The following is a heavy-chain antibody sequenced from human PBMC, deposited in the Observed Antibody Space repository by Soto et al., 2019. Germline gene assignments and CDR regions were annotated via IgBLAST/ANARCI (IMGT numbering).Heavy chain of an antibody. J-gene: IGHJ4*02. D-gene: IGHD2-15*01. Sequence: QLVESGGYLVQPGGSLTLSCAASGFTVSTKYMNWVRQAPGKGLEWVSVIYSDGRRYYADSVKGRFTISRDNSKNTLYLQMNSLRAEDTAVYYCWGWLPDFDYWGQGTLVTVSS. CDR1: GFTVSTKY. V-gene: IGHV3-66*01. CDR3: WGWLPDFDY. CDR2: IYSDGRR.